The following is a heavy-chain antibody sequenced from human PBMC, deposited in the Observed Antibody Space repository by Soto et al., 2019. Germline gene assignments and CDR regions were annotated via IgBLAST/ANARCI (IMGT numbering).Heavy chain of an antibody. CDR2: ISFSDNSI. CDR3: ARDIEPPGLFFDY. J-gene: IGHJ4*02. Sequence: PGGSLRLSCAASGFTFSRVWMSWIRQAPGKGLEWVSYISFSDNSIYYADSVKGRITISRDNAKSSLYLQMNSLRAEDTAVYYCARDIEPPGLFFDYWGQGTLVTVS. V-gene: IGHV3-11*01. CDR1: GFTFSRVW. D-gene: IGHD6-13*01.